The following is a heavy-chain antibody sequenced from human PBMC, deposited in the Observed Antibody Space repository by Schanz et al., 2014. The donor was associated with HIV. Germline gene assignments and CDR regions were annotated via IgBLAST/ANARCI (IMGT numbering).Heavy chain of an antibody. V-gene: IGHV3-23*04. CDR3: VTEQYSTISA. J-gene: IGHJ5*02. CDR2: VRHDGGAT. D-gene: IGHD2-15*01. CDR1: GFPFAAYA. Sequence: EVLLVESGGDFVQPGGSLRLSCATSGFPFAAYAMTWVRQAPGKGLEWVSAVRHDGGATYYADSVKGRFTISRDNSRNILYLQMSNLRAEDTALYYCVTEQYSTISAWGQGALVIVSS.